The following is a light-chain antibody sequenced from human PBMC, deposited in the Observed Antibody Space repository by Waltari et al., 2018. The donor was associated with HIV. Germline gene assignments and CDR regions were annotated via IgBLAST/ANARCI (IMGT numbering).Light chain of an antibody. CDR3: QAWDGSTGVL. J-gene: IGLJ2*01. V-gene: IGLV3-1*01. CDR2: NDS. CDR1: TLWERY. Sequence: SSELTQPTPLSVSPGPTATISCSGDTLWERYVCWFQQQPGQSSVTVLLNDSRRPSGSPERFAGTNSGNTATLTSSGTQAMDEADYYCQAWDGSTGVLFGGGTKLTVL.